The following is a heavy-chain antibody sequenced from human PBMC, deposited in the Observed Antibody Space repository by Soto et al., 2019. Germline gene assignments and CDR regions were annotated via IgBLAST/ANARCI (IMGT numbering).Heavy chain of an antibody. CDR3: ARVGGAMIVVVTGPEDAFDI. CDR1: VGSISSGCYY. CDR2: IYYSGST. Sequence: SETLSFTCTVSVGSISSGCYYLSWILHHLGKGLEWIGYIYYSGSTYYNPSLKSRVTISVDTSKNQFSLKLSSVTAEDTAVYYCARVGGAMIVVVTGPEDAFDIWGQGTMVT. D-gene: IGHD3-22*01. V-gene: IGHV4-31*03. J-gene: IGHJ3*02.